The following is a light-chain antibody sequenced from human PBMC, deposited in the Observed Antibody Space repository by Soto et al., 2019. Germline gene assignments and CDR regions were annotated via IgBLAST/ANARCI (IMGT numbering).Light chain of an antibody. CDR2: DAS. Sequence: EIVLTQSPATLSLSPGERATLSCRASQSVGRHLAWYQQKPGQAPRLLIYDASNRATGVPARFSDSGSGTDFTRSISSLKPEDFAVYYCQQRNNWPPATFGGGTKVEIK. CDR1: QSVGRH. CDR3: QQRNNWPPAT. J-gene: IGKJ4*01. V-gene: IGKV3-11*01.